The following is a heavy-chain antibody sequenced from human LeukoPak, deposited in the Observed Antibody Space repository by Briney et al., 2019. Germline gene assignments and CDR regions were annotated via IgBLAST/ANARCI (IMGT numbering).Heavy chain of an antibody. CDR1: GFTFSSYS. D-gene: IGHD3-16*01. J-gene: IGHJ3*02. Sequence: KPGGSLRLSCAASGFTFSSYSMNWVRQAPGKWLEWVSSISSSSSYIYYADSVKGRFTISRDNAKNSLYLQMNSLRAEDTAVYYCARALGGSTGAFDIWGQGTMVTVSS. V-gene: IGHV3-21*01. CDR2: ISSSSSYI. CDR3: ARALGGSTGAFDI.